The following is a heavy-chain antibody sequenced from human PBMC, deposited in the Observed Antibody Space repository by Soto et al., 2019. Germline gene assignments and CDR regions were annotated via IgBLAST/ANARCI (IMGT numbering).Heavy chain of an antibody. CDR3: ARETGYSSGWRQDY. J-gene: IGHJ4*02. D-gene: IGHD6-19*01. CDR2: INSDGSSI. Sequence: GGSLRLSCAASGFTFRSYWMPWVRQAPGKGLVWVSRINSDGSSISYADSVKGRFTISRDNAKNTLYLQMNSLRVEDTAVYYCARETGYSSGWRQDYWGQGTLVTVSS. V-gene: IGHV3-74*01. CDR1: GFTFRSYW.